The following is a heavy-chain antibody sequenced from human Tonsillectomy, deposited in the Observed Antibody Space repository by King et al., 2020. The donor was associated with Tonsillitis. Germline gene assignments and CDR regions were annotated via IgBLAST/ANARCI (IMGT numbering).Heavy chain of an antibody. Sequence: QVTLQESGPALVKPTQTLTLTCTFSGFSLSTSGMCVSWIRQPPGKALEWLALIDWDDDKSYSTSLKTRLTISKDTSKNQVALTMTNMDPVDTAPYYCARSRQPVHPTSRDWCFDLWGRGTLVTVSS. CDR3: ARSRQPVHPTSRDWCFDL. CDR2: IDWDDDK. D-gene: IGHD1-14*01. CDR1: GFSLSTSGMC. J-gene: IGHJ2*01. V-gene: IGHV2-70*01.